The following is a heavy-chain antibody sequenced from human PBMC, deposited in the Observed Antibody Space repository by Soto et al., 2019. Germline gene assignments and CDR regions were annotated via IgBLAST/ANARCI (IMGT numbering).Heavy chain of an antibody. CDR1: GGSISTSSYY. CDR2: IYYSGST. Sequence: QLQLQESGPGLVKPSETLSLTCTVSGGSISTSSYYWGWIRQPPGKGLEWIGNIYYSGSTYYNPSLKSRVTISVDTSNNQFSLKLSSVTAADTAVYYCAKFGLSSNWGSLYWGQGILVTVSS. D-gene: IGHD7-27*01. V-gene: IGHV4-39*01. CDR3: AKFGLSSNWGSLY. J-gene: IGHJ4*02.